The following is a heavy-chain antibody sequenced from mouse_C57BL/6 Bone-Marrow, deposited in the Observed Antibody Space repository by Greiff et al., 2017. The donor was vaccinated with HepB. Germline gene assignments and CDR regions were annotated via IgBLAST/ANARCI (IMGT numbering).Heavy chain of an antibody. CDR2: IDPENGDT. CDR3: TTLYDYENYAMDY. D-gene: IGHD2-4*01. Sequence: EVKLEESGAELVRPGASVKLSCTASGFNIKDDYMHWVKQRPEQGLEWIGWIDPENGDTEYASKFQGKATITADTSSNTAYLQLSSLTSEDTAVYYCTTLYDYENYAMDYWGQGTSVTVSS. V-gene: IGHV14-4*01. CDR1: GFNIKDDY. J-gene: IGHJ4*01.